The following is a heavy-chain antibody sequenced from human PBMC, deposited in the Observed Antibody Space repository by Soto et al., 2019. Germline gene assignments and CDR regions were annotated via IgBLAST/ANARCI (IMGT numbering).Heavy chain of an antibody. CDR2: ISYDGSNK. CDR3: AKVPGRFDGMDV. Sequence: GGSLRLSCAASGFTFSSYGMHWVRQAPGKGLEWVAVISYDGSNKYYADSVKGRFTISRDNSKNTLYLQMNSLRAEDTAVYYCAKVPGRFDGMDVWGQGTTVTVYS. CDR1: GFTFSSYG. J-gene: IGHJ6*02. D-gene: IGHD3-3*01. V-gene: IGHV3-30*18.